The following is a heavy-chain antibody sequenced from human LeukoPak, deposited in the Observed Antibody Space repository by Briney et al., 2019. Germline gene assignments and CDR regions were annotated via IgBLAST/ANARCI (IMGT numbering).Heavy chain of an antibody. Sequence: GESLKISCKGAGYRFTSYWIGWVRQMPGKGLECMGIIYPGDSDTRYSPSFQGKVTISADKSISTAHLQWSSLKASDTAMYYCARQMTTVTGGWFDPWGQGTLVTVSS. V-gene: IGHV5-51*01. CDR2: IYPGDSDT. J-gene: IGHJ5*02. CDR1: GYRFTSYW. D-gene: IGHD4-17*01. CDR3: ARQMTTVTGGWFDP.